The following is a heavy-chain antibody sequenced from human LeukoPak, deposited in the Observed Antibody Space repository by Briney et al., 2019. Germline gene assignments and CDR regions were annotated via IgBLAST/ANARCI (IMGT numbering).Heavy chain of an antibody. Sequence: ASVKVSCKASGYTFTSYYMHWVRQAPGQGLEWMGIINPSGGSTSYAQKFQGRVTMTRDTSTSTVYMELSSLRSEDTAVYYRARLPSPGREFDYWGQGTLVTVSS. J-gene: IGHJ4*02. CDR3: ARLPSPGREFDY. D-gene: IGHD1-26*01. CDR1: GYTFTSYY. CDR2: INPSGGST. V-gene: IGHV1-46*01.